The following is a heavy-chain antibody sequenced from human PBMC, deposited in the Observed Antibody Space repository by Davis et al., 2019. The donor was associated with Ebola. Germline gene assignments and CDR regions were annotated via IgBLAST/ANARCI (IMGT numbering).Heavy chain of an antibody. V-gene: IGHV3-73*01. J-gene: IGHJ4*02. CDR3: SSWVAAADNDY. CDR2: IKSKAESYAT. CDR1: GFSSGGPA. D-gene: IGHD6-13*01. Sequence: PGGSLRLSCAASGFSSGGPAMPGVGQASGKGLGWFGGIKSKAESYATAYAASVKGRFTISRDDSKNTAYLQMNSLKTEDTAVYYCSSWVAAADNDYWGQGTLVTVSS.